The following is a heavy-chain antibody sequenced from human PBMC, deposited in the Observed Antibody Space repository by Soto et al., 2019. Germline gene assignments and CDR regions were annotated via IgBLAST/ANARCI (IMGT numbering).Heavy chain of an antibody. Sequence: GGSQRLSCAASGFTFSSYGMHWGRQAPGKGLEWVAVISYDGSNKYYADSVKGRFTISRDNSKNTLYLQMNSLRAEDTAVYYCAKGARPGFDYWGQGTLVTVSS. J-gene: IGHJ4*02. V-gene: IGHV3-30*18. CDR1: GFTFSSYG. CDR3: AKGARPGFDY. CDR2: ISYDGSNK. D-gene: IGHD6-6*01.